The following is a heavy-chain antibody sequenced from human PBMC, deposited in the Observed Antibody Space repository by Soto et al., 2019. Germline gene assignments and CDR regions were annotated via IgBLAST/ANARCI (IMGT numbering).Heavy chain of an antibody. V-gene: IGHV1-69*13. D-gene: IGHD2-15*01. CDR3: ARDWWYYGGNSGARRPFAF. CDR2: IIPIFGTA. J-gene: IGHJ3*01. Sequence: SSVKVSCKASGGTFSSYASSWVRQAPGQGLEWMGGIIPIFGTANYAQKFQGRVTITADEATSTAYMELSSLRSEDTAVYYCARDWWYYGGNSGARRPFAFRGRGSTVT. CDR1: GGTFSSYA.